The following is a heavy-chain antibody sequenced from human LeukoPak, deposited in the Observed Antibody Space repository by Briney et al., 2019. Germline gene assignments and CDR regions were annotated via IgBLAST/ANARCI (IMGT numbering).Heavy chain of an antibody. Sequence: GGSLRLSCAASGFTFSSYGMHWVRQAPGKGLEWVAVISYDGSNKYYADSVKGRFTISRDNSKNTLYLQMNSLRAEDTAVYYCARGLRYCSSTSCPYYFDYWGQGTLVTVSS. CDR1: GFTFSSYG. V-gene: IGHV3-30*19. D-gene: IGHD2-2*01. CDR3: ARGLRYCSSTSCPYYFDY. CDR2: ISYDGSNK. J-gene: IGHJ4*02.